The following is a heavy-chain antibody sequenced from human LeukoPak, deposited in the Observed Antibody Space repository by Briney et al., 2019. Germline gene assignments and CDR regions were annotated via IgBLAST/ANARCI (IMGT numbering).Heavy chain of an antibody. CDR2: VGESVHTT. J-gene: IGHJ3*01. CDR1: GFTIATYG. V-gene: IGHV3-23*01. CDR3: AKDSFIVVRGVGSDDGFAV. D-gene: IGHD3-10*01. Sequence: PGGPLRLSCVASGFTIATYGMSWVRQAPGKGLEWVSVVGESVHTTHYADSVKGRFFISRDNSKNTVHLEMNSLRAEDTAVYYCAKDSFIVVRGVGSDDGFAVWGQGTMVTVSS.